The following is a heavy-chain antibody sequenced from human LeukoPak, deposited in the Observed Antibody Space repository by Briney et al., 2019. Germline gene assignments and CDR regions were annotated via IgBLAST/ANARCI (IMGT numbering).Heavy chain of an antibody. D-gene: IGHD6-19*01. CDR2: ISAYNGNT. CDR3: ARDRVKYSSGRSPLRNDAFDI. CDR1: GYTFTSYG. V-gene: IGHV1-18*01. Sequence: GASVKVSCKASGYTFTSYGISWVRQAPGQGLEWMGWISAYNGNTNYTQKLQGRVTMTTDTSTSTAYMELRSLRSDDTAVYYCARDRVKYSSGRSPLRNDAFDIWGQGTMVTVSS. J-gene: IGHJ3*02.